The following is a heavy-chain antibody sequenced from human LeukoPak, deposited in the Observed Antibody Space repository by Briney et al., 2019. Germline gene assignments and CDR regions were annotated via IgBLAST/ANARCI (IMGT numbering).Heavy chain of an antibody. CDR3: ASKSDYGGNFHSDY. Sequence: SETLSLTCTVSGGSISSYYWSWIRQPPGKGLEWIGSIYYSGSTYYNPSLKSRVTISVDTSKNQFSLKLSSVTAADTAVYYCASKSDYGGNFHSDYWGQGTLVTVSS. V-gene: IGHV4-59*12. D-gene: IGHD4-23*01. CDR1: GGSISSYY. J-gene: IGHJ4*02. CDR2: IYYSGST.